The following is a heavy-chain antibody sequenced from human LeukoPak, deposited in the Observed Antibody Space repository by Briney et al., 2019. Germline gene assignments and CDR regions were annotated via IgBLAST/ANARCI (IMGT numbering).Heavy chain of an antibody. J-gene: IGHJ3*02. CDR3: ARGSGGAFDI. CDR2: INHSGST. D-gene: IGHD5-12*01. CDR1: GGSFCGYY. V-gene: IGHV4-34*01. Sequence: PSETLSLTCAVYGGSFCGYYWSWIRQPPGKGLEWIGEINHSGSTNYNPSLKSRVTISVDTSKNQFSLKLSSVTAADTAVYYCARGSGGAFDIWGQGTMVTVSS.